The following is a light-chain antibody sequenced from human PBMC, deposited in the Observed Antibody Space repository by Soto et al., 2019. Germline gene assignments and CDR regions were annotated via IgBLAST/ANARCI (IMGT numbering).Light chain of an antibody. J-gene: IGLJ1*01. V-gene: IGLV2-14*03. CDR2: EVS. Sequence: QSVLTQPASVSGSPGQSIAISCTGTSSHVGAYDFVSWYQQHPDKAPKLLIYEVSNRPSGVSDRFSGSKSVNTATLTISGLQAEDEADYYCSSHTTSNTRVFGTGTRSPS. CDR1: SSHVGAYDF. CDR3: SSHTTSNTRV.